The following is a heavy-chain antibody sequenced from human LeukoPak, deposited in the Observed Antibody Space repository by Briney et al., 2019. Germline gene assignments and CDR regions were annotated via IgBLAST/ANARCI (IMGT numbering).Heavy chain of an antibody. CDR1: GFTFGDFA. J-gene: IGHJ6*04. Sequence: GGSLRLSCTASGFTFGDFAMNWVRQAPGKGLEWVSYISSSGSTIYYADSVKGRFTISRDNAKNSLYLQMNSLRAEDTAVYYCAELGITMIGGVWGKGTTVTISS. D-gene: IGHD3-10*02. CDR2: ISSSGSTI. V-gene: IGHV3-48*03. CDR3: AELGITMIGGV.